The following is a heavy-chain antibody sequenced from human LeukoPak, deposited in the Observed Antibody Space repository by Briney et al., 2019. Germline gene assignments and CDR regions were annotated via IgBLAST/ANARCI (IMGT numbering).Heavy chain of an antibody. CDR2: IYPSNSDT. D-gene: IGHD6-19*01. Sequence: GESLKISCKGSGYIFTYYWIGWVRQMPGKGLEWMGIIYPSNSDTTYSPSFQGQVTISADKSISTAYLQWSSLKASDTAIYFCARSSGYHSSGWYFDYWGQGTLVTVSS. CDR1: GYIFTYYW. V-gene: IGHV5-51*01. J-gene: IGHJ4*02. CDR3: ARSSGYHSSGWYFDY.